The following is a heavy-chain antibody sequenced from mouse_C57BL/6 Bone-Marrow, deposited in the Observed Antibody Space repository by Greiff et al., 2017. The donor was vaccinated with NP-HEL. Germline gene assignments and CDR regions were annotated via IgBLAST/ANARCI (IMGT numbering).Heavy chain of an antibody. CDR1: GYTFTSYW. CDR2: IHPSVSDT. CDR3: AVRGGLDD. J-gene: IGHJ2*01. V-gene: IGHV1-74*01. Sequence: QVQLQQPGAELVKPGASVKVSCKASGYTFTSYWMHWVKQRPGHGLEWIGRIHPSVSDTNYNLKFKGEATLTVDKSSSIAYRQLSSLTSEDSAVYYCAVRGGLDDWRQGATLTASS.